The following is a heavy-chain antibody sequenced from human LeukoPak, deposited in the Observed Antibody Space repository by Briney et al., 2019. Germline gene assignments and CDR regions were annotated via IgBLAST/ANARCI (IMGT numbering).Heavy chain of an antibody. V-gene: IGHV4-4*07. CDR1: GGSMSGFY. D-gene: IGHD6-13*01. CDR3: ARALAAAGTELDY. Sequence: SETLSLTCTVSGGSMSGFYWNWIRPPAGKGLEWIGRIYTSESTYYNPSLKSRVAMSLDRAKSLFSLKLMSVAAADTAVYYCARALAAAGTELDYWGQGTLVTVSS. J-gene: IGHJ4*02. CDR2: IYTSEST.